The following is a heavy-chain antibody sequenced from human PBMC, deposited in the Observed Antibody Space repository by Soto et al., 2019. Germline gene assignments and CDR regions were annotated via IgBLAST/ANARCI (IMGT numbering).Heavy chain of an antibody. CDR2: LNSEGKST. Sequence: GGSLRLSCAASGFSISSYWMHWVRQAPGKGLVWVSRLNSEGKSTSYADSVKGRFTISRDNAKNTLYLQMNSLRAEDTAVYYCARDPYGLDVWGQGTTVTVSS. V-gene: IGHV3-74*01. CDR3: ARDPYGLDV. CDR1: GFSISSYW. J-gene: IGHJ6*02.